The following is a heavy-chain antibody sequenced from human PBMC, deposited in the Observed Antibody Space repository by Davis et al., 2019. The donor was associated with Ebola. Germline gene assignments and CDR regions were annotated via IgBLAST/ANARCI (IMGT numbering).Heavy chain of an antibody. CDR3: ARDPSGNYDY. Sequence: GESLKISCAASGFSFSDYSMTWIRRAPGKGLELLSYISGSGTNTNYADAVKGRFTIARDNARNSLYLQMNSLRGEDTAVYYCARDPSGNYDYWGQGTLVSVSS. J-gene: IGHJ4*02. V-gene: IGHV3-11*06. CDR1: GFSFSDYS. CDR2: ISGSGTNT. D-gene: IGHD1-26*01.